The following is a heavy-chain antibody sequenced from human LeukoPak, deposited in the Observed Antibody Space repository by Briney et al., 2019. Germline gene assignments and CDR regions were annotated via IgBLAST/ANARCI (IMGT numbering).Heavy chain of an antibody. D-gene: IGHD6-13*01. CDR2: IYYSGST. CDR1: GGSISSSSYY. V-gene: IGHV4-39*07. CDR3: ARRGMSSSWFI. J-gene: IGHJ4*02. Sequence: SETLSLTCTVSGGSISSSSYYWGWIRQPPGKGLEWIGSIYYSGSTYYNPSLKSRVTISVDTSKNQFSLKLSSVTAADTAVYYCARRGMSSSWFIWGQGTLVTVSS.